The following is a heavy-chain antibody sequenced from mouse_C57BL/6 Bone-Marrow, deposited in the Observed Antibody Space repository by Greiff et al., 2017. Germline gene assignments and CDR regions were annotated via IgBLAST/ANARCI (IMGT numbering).Heavy chain of an antibody. CDR3: TAEGWYFDV. CDR2: IDPENGDT. J-gene: IGHJ1*03. Sequence: EVQLQQSGAELVRPGASVKLSCTASGFNIKDDYMPWVKQRPEQGLEWIGWIDPENGDTEYASKFQGQATITADTSSNTASLQLSSLTSEDTAVYYCTAEGWYFDVWGTGTTVTVSS. CDR1: GFNIKDDY. V-gene: IGHV14-4*01.